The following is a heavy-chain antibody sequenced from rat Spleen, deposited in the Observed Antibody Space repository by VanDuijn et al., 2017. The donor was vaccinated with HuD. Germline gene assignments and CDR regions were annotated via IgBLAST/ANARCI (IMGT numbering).Heavy chain of an antibody. CDR2: IWGNGNT. J-gene: IGHJ1*01. V-gene: IGHV2-13*01. CDR3: ARGGYGSYIYGFFDF. CDR1: GFSLTSNS. Sequence: QVQLKESGPGLVQPSQTLSLTCTVSGFSLTSNSVKWVRQPPGKGREWKGIIWGNGNTNYNSVLKSRLSISRDTSKSQVFLKMNILQTEDTAMYFCARGGYGSYIYGFFDFWGPGIMVTVSS. D-gene: IGHD1-2*01.